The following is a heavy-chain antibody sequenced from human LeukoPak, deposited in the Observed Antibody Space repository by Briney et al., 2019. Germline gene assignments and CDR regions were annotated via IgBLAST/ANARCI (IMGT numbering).Heavy chain of an antibody. V-gene: IGHV1-46*01. CDR3: ARGPGVGYCSGGSCSWFDP. CDR1: RYTFTSYY. CDR2: INPSGGST. Sequence: GASVKVSRKASRYTFTSYYMHWVRQAPGQGLEGMGIINPSGGSTSYAQKFQGRLTMTGDTSTSTVYMKLSSLRSEDTAVYYCARGPGVGYCSGGSCSWFDPWGQGTLVTVSS. J-gene: IGHJ5*02. D-gene: IGHD2-15*01.